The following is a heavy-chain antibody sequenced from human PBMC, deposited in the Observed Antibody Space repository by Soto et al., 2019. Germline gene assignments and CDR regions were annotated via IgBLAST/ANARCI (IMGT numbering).Heavy chain of an antibody. CDR2: ISGGGDTT. Sequence: EVQLLESGGGLVQPGGSLRLSCAASGFTFNNYAMTWVRQAPGKGLEWVSAISGGGDTTSYADSVKGRLTVSRDGSKNTLSLQMSSLRAEDTALYYCAKGRGGSGSLTPRVDFWGQGTLVTVSS. V-gene: IGHV3-23*01. D-gene: IGHD3-10*01. CDR3: AKGRGGSGSLTPRVDF. J-gene: IGHJ4*02. CDR1: GFTFNNYA.